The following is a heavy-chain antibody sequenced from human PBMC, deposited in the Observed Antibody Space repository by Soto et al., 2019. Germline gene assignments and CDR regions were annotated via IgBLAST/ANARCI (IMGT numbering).Heavy chain of an antibody. CDR1: GFTFSNYA. J-gene: IGHJ3*02. D-gene: IGHD2-2*01. CDR3: TKALYCSSTSCYSGGDTFHI. CDR2: ASGSGGST. Sequence: GGSLRLSCAASGFTFSNYAMSWVRQAPGKGLEWVSAASGSGGSTYHTDATYYADSVRGRFSISRDNSKNTLSLQMNSLRAEDTAVYYCTKALYCSSTSCYSGGDTFHIWGQGTMVTVSS. V-gene: IGHV3-23*01.